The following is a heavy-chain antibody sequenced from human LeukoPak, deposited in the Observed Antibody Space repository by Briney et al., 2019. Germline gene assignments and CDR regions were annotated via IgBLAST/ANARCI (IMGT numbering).Heavy chain of an antibody. J-gene: IGHJ6*03. CDR2: INPNSGGT. CDR3: ARDPCSGGTCYYYMDV. D-gene: IGHD2-15*01. Sequence: GASVKVSCKASGYTFPGYYMHWVRQAPGQGLEWMGRINPNSGGTSYAQKFQDRVTMTRDTSISTAYMELSTLTSDDTAVYYCARDPCSGGTCYYYMDVWGKGTTVTVSS. V-gene: IGHV1-2*06. CDR1: GYTFPGYY.